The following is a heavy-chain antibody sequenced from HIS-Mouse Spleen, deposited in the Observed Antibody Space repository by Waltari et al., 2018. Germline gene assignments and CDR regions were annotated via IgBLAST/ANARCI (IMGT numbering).Heavy chain of an antibody. CDR1: GGSISSYY. CDR2: IYYSGST. V-gene: IGHV4-59*01. CDR3: ARASLLRYFDWLLYFDY. J-gene: IGHJ4*02. Sequence: QVQLQESGPGLVKPSETLSLTCTVSGGSISSYYWSWIRQPPGKGLEWIGYIYYSGSTNYNPSLKSRVTISVDTSKNQFSLKLSSVTAADTAVYYCARASLLRYFDWLLYFDYWGQGTLVTVSS. D-gene: IGHD3-9*01.